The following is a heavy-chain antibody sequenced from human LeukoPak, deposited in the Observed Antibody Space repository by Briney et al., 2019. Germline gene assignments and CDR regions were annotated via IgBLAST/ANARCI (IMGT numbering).Heavy chain of an antibody. D-gene: IGHD3-3*01. CDR1: GLTFSSYA. CDR2: ISGSGGTT. V-gene: IGHV3-23*01. J-gene: IGHJ4*02. Sequence: GGSLRLSCAASGLTFSSYAMSWVRQAPGKGLEWVSAISGSGGTTYYADSVKGRFTISRDNAKNTLYLQMNSLRVEDTAVYYSAKSMSGPNDYWGQGTLVTVSS. CDR3: AKSMSGPNDY.